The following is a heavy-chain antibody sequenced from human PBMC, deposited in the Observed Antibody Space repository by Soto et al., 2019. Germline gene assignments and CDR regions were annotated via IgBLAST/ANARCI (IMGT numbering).Heavy chain of an antibody. CDR1: GFTFINYA. J-gene: IGHJ2*01. CDR2: ISGGGAAA. CDR3: ARKILGSTTRPDYWYFDL. Sequence: EVQLLESGGGLVQPGGSLRLSCAGSGFTFINYAMNWVRQAPGKGLEWVSSISGGGAAAFFGDSVRGRFTISRDNSKNTVTLQMNSLGVGDTAVYYWARKILGSTTRPDYWYFDLWGRGTLVTVSS. V-gene: IGHV3-23*01. D-gene: IGHD7-27*01.